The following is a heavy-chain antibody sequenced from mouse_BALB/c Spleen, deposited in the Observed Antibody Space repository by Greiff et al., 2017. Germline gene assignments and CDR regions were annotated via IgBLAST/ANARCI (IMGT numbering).Heavy chain of an antibody. CDR1: GYSITSGYY. CDR2: ISYDGSN. V-gene: IGHV3-6*02. Sequence: EVKLLESGPGLVKPSQSLSLTCSVTGYSITSGYYWNWIRQFPGNKLEWMGYISYDGSNNYNPSLKNRISITRDTSKNQFFLKLNSVTTEDTATYYCARDAWDVGFWGQGTTLTVSS. J-gene: IGHJ2*01. CDR3: ARDAWDVGF. D-gene: IGHD4-1*01.